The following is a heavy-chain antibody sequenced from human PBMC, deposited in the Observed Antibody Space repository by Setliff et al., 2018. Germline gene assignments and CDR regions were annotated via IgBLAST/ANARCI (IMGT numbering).Heavy chain of an antibody. CDR2: FIPILGAT. CDR1: GGTFSSSG. CDR3: ARELRSPYWHLDS. D-gene: IGHD3-16*01. J-gene: IGHJ5*01. Sequence: GASVKVSCKSSGGTFSSSGITWVRQAPGQGLQWLGRFIPILGATNYAQNFQGRVTITADESTSTGYMELRSLRSDDTAVYYCARELRSPYWHLDSWGQGTQVTASS. V-gene: IGHV1-69*13.